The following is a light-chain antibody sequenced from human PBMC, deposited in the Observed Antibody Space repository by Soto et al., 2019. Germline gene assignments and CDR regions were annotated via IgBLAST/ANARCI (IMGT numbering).Light chain of an antibody. CDR2: STS. J-gene: IGKJ1*01. CDR1: QGIGTD. V-gene: IGKV1-17*01. Sequence: RASQGIGTDLGWYRQKPGRAPERLIYSTSSLQSGVPSRFSGSGSGTAFSLAITCRHSEDSAISYCLQHCTAPRTFGQGTKVDIK. CDR3: LQHCTAPRT.